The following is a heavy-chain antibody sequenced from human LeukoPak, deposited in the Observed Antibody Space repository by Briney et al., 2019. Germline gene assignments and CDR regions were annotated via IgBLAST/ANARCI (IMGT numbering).Heavy chain of an antibody. J-gene: IGHJ4*02. CDR2: INPNSGGT. Sequence: ASVKVSCKTSGYTFTGYYIHWVRQAPGQGLEWMGWINPNSGGTNYAQKFQGRVTMTRDTSISTAYMELSRLRSDDTAAYYCARGDDYGDYTGYYWGQGTLVTASS. CDR1: GYTFTGYY. D-gene: IGHD4-17*01. V-gene: IGHV1-2*02. CDR3: ARGDDYGDYTGYY.